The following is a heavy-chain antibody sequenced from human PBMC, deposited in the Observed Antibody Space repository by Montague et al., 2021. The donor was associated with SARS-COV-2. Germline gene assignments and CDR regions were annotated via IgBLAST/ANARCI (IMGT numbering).Heavy chain of an antibody. CDR3: AQTTCFIANCVNYFDY. Sequence: SETLSLTCSVSGDSISSYYWSWIRQSPGGGLDWIGHIYYTGSAKYNPSPKSRVPISVDTSRRQFSLNLKSVTAADTAVYARAQTTCFIANCVNYFDYWGQGAQVTVSS. V-gene: IGHV4-59*01. D-gene: IGHD1-1*01. CDR2: IYYTGSA. CDR1: GDSISSYY. J-gene: IGHJ4*02.